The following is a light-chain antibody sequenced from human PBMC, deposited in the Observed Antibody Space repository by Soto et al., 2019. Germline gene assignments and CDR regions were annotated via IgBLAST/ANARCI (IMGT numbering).Light chain of an antibody. J-gene: IGKJ1*01. V-gene: IGKV1-5*03. CDR1: PSASSS. Sequence: DIQMTQSPSTLSASVGYRVTITCRATPSASSSLAWYQQKPGKAPNLRIYKASTLSSGVPSRFSGSGSGTEFTLTISSLQPDDFVTYYCQQYNQYSLTFGQGTKVEIK. CDR3: QQYNQYSLT. CDR2: KAS.